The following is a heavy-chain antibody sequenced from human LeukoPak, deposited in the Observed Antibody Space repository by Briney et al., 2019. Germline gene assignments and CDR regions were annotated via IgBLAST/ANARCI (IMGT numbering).Heavy chain of an antibody. J-gene: IGHJ4*02. CDR1: GFTFSSYA. Sequence: GGSLRLSCAASGFTFSSYAMHWVRQAPGKGLEYVSAISSNGGSTYYANSVKGRFTISRDNSKNTLYLQMGSLRAEDMAVYYCARSKYTYSSGWWGNYFDYWGQGTLVTVSS. D-gene: IGHD6-19*01. CDR3: ARSKYTYSSGWWGNYFDY. V-gene: IGHV3-64*01. CDR2: ISSNGGST.